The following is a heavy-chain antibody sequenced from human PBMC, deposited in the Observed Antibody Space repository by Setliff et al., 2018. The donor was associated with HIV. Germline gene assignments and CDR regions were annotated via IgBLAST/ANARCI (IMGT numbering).Heavy chain of an antibody. V-gene: IGHV1-69*13. CDR3: VTGGSSGAFDI. Sequence: SVKVSCKAPGGTISNYGISWVRQAPGQGFEWMGGIIPIFGTANYAQKFQGRVTSTADESTNTAYMDFSSLRSDDTAVYYCVTGGSSGAFDIWGQGTMVTVSS. J-gene: IGHJ3*02. CDR1: GGTISNYG. D-gene: IGHD6-13*01. CDR2: IIPIFGTA.